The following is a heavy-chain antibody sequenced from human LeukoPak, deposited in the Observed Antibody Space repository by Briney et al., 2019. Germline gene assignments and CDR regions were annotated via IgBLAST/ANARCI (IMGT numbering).Heavy chain of an antibody. J-gene: IGHJ4*02. CDR2: ISSSSSYI. V-gene: IGHV3-21*04. Sequence: GGSLRLSCAASGFTFSSYSMNWVRQAPGKGLEWVSSISSSSSYIYYADSVKGRFTISRDNAKNSLYLQMNSLRAEDTAVYYCAKKATMVRGVSTPYFDYWGQGTLVTVSS. CDR1: GFTFSSYS. CDR3: AKKATMVRGVSTPYFDY. D-gene: IGHD3-10*01.